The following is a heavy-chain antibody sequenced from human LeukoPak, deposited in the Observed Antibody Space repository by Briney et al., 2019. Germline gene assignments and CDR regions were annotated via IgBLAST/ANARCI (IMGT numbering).Heavy chain of an antibody. CDR2: TSYSGGDT. V-gene: IGHV3-23*01. CDR3: VKRGFNYGPFGN. J-gene: IGHJ4*02. Sequence: QPGGSLRLSCGASGFTFSSYAMTWARRAPGKGLEWVSTTSYSGGDTYYADSVKGRFTISRDNSRETIYLQMNDLRGEDTAVYYCVKRGFNYGPFGNWGQGALVTVSS. CDR1: GFTFSSYA. D-gene: IGHD5-18*01.